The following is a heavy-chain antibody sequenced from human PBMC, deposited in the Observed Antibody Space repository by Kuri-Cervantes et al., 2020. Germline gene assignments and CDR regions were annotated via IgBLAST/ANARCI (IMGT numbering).Heavy chain of an antibody. CDR1: GYTFTSYG. CDR3: ARVTLDYYDSSNDAFDI. CDR2: ISAYNGNT. D-gene: IGHD3-22*01. V-gene: IGHV1-18*01. J-gene: IGHJ3*02. Sequence: ASVKVSCKASGYTFTSYGISWVRQAPGQGLEWMGWISAYNGNTNYAQKLQGRVTMTTDTSTSTAYMELRSLRSDDTAVYYCARVTLDYYDSSNDAFDIWGQGTMVTVSS.